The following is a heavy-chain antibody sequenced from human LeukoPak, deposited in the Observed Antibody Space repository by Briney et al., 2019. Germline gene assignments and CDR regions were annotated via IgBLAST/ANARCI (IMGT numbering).Heavy chain of an antibody. D-gene: IGHD2-15*01. CDR1: EFSFSNFA. V-gene: IGHV3-23*01. J-gene: IGHJ4*02. CDR2: MTGNGATS. CDR3: AKVKDCSGGSCPFDY. Sequence: GGSLRLSCAASEFSFSNFAMAWVRQAPGKGLEWVSSMTGNGATSWYAGSVRGRFTISRDSSKSTLYLQMNNLRPDDTAVYSCAKVKDCSGGSCPFDYWGQGTLVTVSS.